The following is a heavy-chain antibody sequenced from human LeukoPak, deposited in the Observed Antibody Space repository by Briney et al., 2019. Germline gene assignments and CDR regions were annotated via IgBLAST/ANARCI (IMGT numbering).Heavy chain of an antibody. Sequence: ASVKVSCKASGFTLTNYDINWVRQAPGQGLEWMGWMNPINGNTGYARKFQGRVSMTRDTSISTAYMELRSLTSEDTAIYYCVRDGEGVAISVNFWFDPWGQGTLVTVSS. CDR2: MNPINGNT. J-gene: IGHJ5*02. CDR3: VRDGEGVAISVNFWFDP. CDR1: GFTLTNYD. D-gene: IGHD3-10*01. V-gene: IGHV1-8*01.